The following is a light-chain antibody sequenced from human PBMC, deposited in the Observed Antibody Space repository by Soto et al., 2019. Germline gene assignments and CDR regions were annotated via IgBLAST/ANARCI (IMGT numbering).Light chain of an antibody. CDR3: QQTNTFRPLT. Sequence: DIQMTQSPSSVSASVGDRVTITCRASQGISNWLAWYQQQPGKAPKLLIYGASSLQSGVPSRFSGGGSGTHFTLIISSLQHEDFATYYCQQTNTFRPLTFGGGTKVEI. V-gene: IGKV1-12*01. CDR1: QGISNW. J-gene: IGKJ4*01. CDR2: GAS.